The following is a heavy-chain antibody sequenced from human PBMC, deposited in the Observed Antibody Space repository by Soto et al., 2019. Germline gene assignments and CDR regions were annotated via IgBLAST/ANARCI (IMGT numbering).Heavy chain of an antibody. CDR1: GGSISSSNW. V-gene: IGHV4-4*02. CDR3: STHVVETPKGRRGWFDP. Sequence: QVQLQESGPGLVKPSGTLSLTCAVSGGSISSSNWWSWVRQSPGKGLEWIGEIYHSGGTNYNPSFKPRVFISVDKSKNQCSLQLNSVTAADTAIYYCSTHVVETPKGRRGWFDPWGQGTLVTVSS. CDR2: IYHSGGT. D-gene: IGHD2-21*02. J-gene: IGHJ5*02.